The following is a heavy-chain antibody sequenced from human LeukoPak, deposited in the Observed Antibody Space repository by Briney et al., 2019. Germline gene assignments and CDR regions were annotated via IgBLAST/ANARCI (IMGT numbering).Heavy chain of an antibody. J-gene: IGHJ4*02. V-gene: IGHV1-8*01. Sequence: ASVKVSCKASGYTFTNYHINWVRQATGQGLEWMGWMNPNSGSTGYAQKFQDRVTMTRNTSINTAYMELSSLEFEDTAVYYCATSIMITFGGVYWGQGTLVTVSS. D-gene: IGHD3-16*01. CDR3: ATSIMITFGGVY. CDR2: MNPNSGST. CDR1: GYTFTNYH.